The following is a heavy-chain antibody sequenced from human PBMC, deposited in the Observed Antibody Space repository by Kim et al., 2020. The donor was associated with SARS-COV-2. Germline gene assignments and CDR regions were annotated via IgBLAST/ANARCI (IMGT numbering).Heavy chain of an antibody. CDR3: ARDRTFSA. J-gene: IGHJ5*02. D-gene: IGHD1-1*01. Sequence: KGNAKSSQKFQDRVTLTRDTTASTAYMELSSLKSEDTAVYYCARDRTFSAWGQGTLVTVSS. CDR2: KGNA. V-gene: IGHV1-3*01.